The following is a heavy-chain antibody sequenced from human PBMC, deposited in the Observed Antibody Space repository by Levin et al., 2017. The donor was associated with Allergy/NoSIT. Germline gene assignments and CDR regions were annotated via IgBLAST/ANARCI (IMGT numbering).Heavy chain of an antibody. CDR3: SKDRGQRQYCDY. V-gene: IGHV3-30*18. CDR1: GFTLGGYG. J-gene: IGHJ4*02. CDR2: IAYDGSET. Sequence: GESLKISCAASGFTLGGYGMHWVRQAPGKGLEWVAFIAYDGSETYYVDSVEGRFTISRDNSQNMLYLQMNSLRPDATAVYYCSKDRGQRQYCDYWGQGTLVTVSS.